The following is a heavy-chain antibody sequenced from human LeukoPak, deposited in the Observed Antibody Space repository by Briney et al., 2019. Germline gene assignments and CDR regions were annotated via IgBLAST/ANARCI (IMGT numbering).Heavy chain of an antibody. Sequence: GASVKVSCKASGYTFTSYAMHWVRQAPGQRLEWMGWINAGNGNTKYSQKFQGRVTITRDTSASTAYMELSSLRSEDTAVYYCARVVRGGYYFDYWGQGTLVTVSS. CDR3: ARVVRGGYYFDY. V-gene: IGHV1-3*01. J-gene: IGHJ4*02. CDR1: GYTFTSYA. CDR2: INAGNGNT. D-gene: IGHD3-10*01.